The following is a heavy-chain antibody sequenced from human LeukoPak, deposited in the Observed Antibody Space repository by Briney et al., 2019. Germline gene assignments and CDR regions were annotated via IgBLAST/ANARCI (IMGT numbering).Heavy chain of an antibody. CDR3: ARDVSGAILRMDV. Sequence: SGTLSLTCAVSGGSISSSNWWSWVRQPPGKGLEWIGEIYHSGSTNCNPSLKSRVTISVDTSKNQFSLKLSSVTAADTAVYYCARDVSGAILRMDVWGQGTTVTVSS. D-gene: IGHD7-27*01. CDR1: GGSISSSNW. CDR2: IYHSGST. J-gene: IGHJ6*02. V-gene: IGHV4-4*02.